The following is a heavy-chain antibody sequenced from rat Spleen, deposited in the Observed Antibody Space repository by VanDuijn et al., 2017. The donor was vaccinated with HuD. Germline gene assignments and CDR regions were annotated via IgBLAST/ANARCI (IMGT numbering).Heavy chain of an antibody. CDR2: IINTGGSM. D-gene: IGHD5-1*01. Sequence: EVQLVESDGGLVQPGKSLKLSCAASGFTFNNYWMTWNRQTPGRGLEWVASIINTGGSMYYPDSVRGRFTISRDNAKSTLYLQMDSLRSEDTATYYCATGGSWFAYWGQGVMVTVSS. CDR3: ATGGSWFAY. V-gene: IGHV5-31*01. CDR1: GFTFNNYW. J-gene: IGHJ2*01.